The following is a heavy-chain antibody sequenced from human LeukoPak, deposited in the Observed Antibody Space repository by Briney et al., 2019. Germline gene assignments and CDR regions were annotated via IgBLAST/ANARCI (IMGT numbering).Heavy chain of an antibody. CDR3: ARSATIFGVVPAYMDV. D-gene: IGHD3-3*01. CDR2: ISAYNGNT. J-gene: IGHJ6*03. Sequence: ASVKVSCKASGYTFTSYGISWVRQAPGQGLEWMGWISAYNGNTNYAQKLQGRVTMTTDTSTSTAYKELRSLRSDDTAVYYCARSATIFGVVPAYMDVWGKGTTVTVSS. V-gene: IGHV1-18*01. CDR1: GYTFTSYG.